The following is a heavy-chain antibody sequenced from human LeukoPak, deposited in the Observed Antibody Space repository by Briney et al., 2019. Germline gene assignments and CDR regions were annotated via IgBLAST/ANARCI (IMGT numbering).Heavy chain of an antibody. J-gene: IGHJ4*02. D-gene: IGHD3-22*01. CDR2: ITPIFGTA. V-gene: IGHV1-69*13. CDR3: ARERGLESSGYYYAY. Sequence: GASVKVSCKASGGTFSRFTISWVRQAPGQGFEWMGGITPIFGTANFAQKFQGRVSITADESTSTAFMELSSLRSEDTAVYYCARERGLESSGYYYAYWGQGTLVTVSS. CDR1: GGTFSRFT.